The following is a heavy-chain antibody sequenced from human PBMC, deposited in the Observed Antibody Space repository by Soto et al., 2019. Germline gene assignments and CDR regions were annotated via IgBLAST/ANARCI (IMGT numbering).Heavy chain of an antibody. Sequence: QVHLQESGPTLLKSSETLSLTCTVSGGSMYTYSWTWIRQPAGKGLEWVGHIYSSGSANYNPSLKSRVSMSVDSSKHQFSLKLNSVTAADTAVYYCATIVGANDYWGRGTLVTVSS. V-gene: IGHV4-4*07. J-gene: IGHJ4*02. CDR3: ATIVGANDY. CDR2: IYSSGSA. D-gene: IGHD1-26*01. CDR1: GGSMYTYS.